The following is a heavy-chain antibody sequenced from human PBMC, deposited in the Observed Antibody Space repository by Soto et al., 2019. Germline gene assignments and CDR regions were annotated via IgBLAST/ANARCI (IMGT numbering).Heavy chain of an antibody. CDR2: IYYSGST. CDR3: ARHNPDPWYSSFWFDP. V-gene: IGHV4-31*03. D-gene: IGHD6-19*01. CDR1: GGSISSGGYY. Sequence: SETLSLTCTVSGGSISSGGYYWSWIRQHPGKGLEWIGYIYYSGSTYYNPSLKSRVTISVDTSKNQFSLKLSSVTAADTAVYYCARHNPDPWYSSFWFDPWGQGTLVTVSS. J-gene: IGHJ5*02.